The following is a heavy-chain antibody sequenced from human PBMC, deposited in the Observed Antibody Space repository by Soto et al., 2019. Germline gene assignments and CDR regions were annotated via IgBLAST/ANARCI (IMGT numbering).Heavy chain of an antibody. J-gene: IGHJ4*02. CDR2: ISAYNGNT. V-gene: IGHV1-18*01. D-gene: IGHD3-22*01. Sequence: QVQLVQSGAEVKKPGASVKVSCKASGYTFTSYGISWVRQAPGQGLEWMGWISAYNGNTNYAQKLQGRVTMTTDTSTSTAYMELRSLRSDDTAVYYCARDRSSTYYYDSSGYWLFPHPLDYWGQGTLVTVSS. CDR3: ARDRSSTYYYDSSGYWLFPHPLDY. CDR1: GYTFTSYG.